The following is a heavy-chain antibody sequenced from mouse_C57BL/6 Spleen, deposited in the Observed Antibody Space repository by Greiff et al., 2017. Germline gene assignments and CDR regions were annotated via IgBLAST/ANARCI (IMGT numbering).Heavy chain of an antibody. D-gene: IGHD2-2*01. CDR2: IDPETGGT. CDR3: TRRGIYYGYGGWYFDV. V-gene: IGHV1-15*01. J-gene: IGHJ1*03. CDR1: GYTFTDYE. Sequence: QVQLQQSGAELVRPGASVTLSCKASGYTFTDYEMHWVKQTPVHGLEWIGAIDPETGGTAYNQKFKGKAILTADKSSSPAYMELRSLTSEDSAVYYCTRRGIYYGYGGWYFDVWGTGTTVTVSS.